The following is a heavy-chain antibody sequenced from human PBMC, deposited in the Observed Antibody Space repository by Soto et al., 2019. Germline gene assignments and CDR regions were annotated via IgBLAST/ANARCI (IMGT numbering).Heavy chain of an antibody. CDR3: ARGGTTGTPSRVYGMDV. D-gene: IGHD1-1*01. CDR1: GYTFTSYD. CDR2: MNPNSGNT. V-gene: IGHV1-8*01. Sequence: QVQLVQSGAEVKKPGASVKVSCKASGYTFTSYDINWVRQATGQGLEWMGWMNPNSGNTGYAQKFQGRVTMTRNTSISTADMELSSLRSEDTAVYYCARGGTTGTPSRVYGMDVWGQGTTVTVSS. J-gene: IGHJ6*02.